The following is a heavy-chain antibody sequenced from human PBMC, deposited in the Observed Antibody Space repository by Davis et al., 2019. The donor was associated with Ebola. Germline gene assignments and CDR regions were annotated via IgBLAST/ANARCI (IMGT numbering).Heavy chain of an antibody. J-gene: IGHJ6*02. D-gene: IGHD4-11*01. V-gene: IGHV1-69*04. CDR1: GYTFTSYG. CDR3: ARLPTFNSNYVVRGMDV. CDR2: IIPILGIA. Sequence: AASVKVSCKASGYTFTSYGISWVRQAPGQGLEWMGRIIPILGIANYAQKFRGRVTITADKSTSTGYMELSSLRSEDTAVYYCARLPTFNSNYVVRGMDVWGQGTTVTVSS.